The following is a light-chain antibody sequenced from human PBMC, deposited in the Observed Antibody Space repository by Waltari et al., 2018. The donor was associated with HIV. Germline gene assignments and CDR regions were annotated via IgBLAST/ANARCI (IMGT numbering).Light chain of an antibody. CDR3: QQYYDTPLT. V-gene: IGKV4-1*01. J-gene: IGKJ4*01. Sequence: DIVMTQSPDYLVVSLGERATINCKSSQNVLSSSNNMNYLAWYQQKPGQPPKLLINWAATRESGVPERFSGSGSGTDFTLTISILQAEDVAVYYCQQYYDTPLTFGGGTKVEIK. CDR2: WAA. CDR1: QNVLSSSNNMNY.